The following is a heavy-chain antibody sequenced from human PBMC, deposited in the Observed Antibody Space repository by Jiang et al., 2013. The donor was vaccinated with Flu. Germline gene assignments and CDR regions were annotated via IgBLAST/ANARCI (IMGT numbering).Heavy chain of an antibody. V-gene: IGHV2-5*02. Sequence: KPTQTLTLTCTVSGSSLTTSGVGVGWIRQPPGKALEWLGIAYWDDYERSSPSLRSRLTLTKDISKNQVVLTMTNMDPVDTATYFCVHKAFCTTGSCRYFDLWGLAPWSLSPQ. CDR2: AYWDDYE. CDR3: VHKAFCTTGSCRYFDL. J-gene: IGHJ2*01. CDR1: GSSLTTSGVG. D-gene: IGHD2-8*01.